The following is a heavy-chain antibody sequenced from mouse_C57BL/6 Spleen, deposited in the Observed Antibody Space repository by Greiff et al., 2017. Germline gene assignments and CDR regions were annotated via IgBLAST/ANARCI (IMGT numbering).Heavy chain of an antibody. V-gene: IGHV1-52*01. Sequence: VQLQQPGAELVRPGSSVKLSCKASGYTFTSYWMHWVKQRPIQGLEWIGNIDPSDSDTHYNQKFKDKATLTVDKSSSTAYMQLSSLTSEDSAVYYCARVLIYYDYDWYFDVWGTGTTLTVSS. J-gene: IGHJ1*03. CDR2: IDPSDSDT. CDR3: ARVLIYYDYDWYFDV. CDR1: GYTFTSYW. D-gene: IGHD2-4*01.